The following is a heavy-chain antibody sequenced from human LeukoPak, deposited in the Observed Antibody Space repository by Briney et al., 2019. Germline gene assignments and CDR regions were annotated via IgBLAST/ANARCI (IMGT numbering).Heavy chain of an antibody. CDR1: GFTFSSYG. V-gene: IGHV3-23*01. D-gene: IGHD1-26*01. J-gene: IGHJ4*02. CDR3: AKDYAPWELISFDY. CDR2: ISGSGDST. Sequence: PGGTLRLSCAASGFTFSSYGMSWVRQAPGKGLEWVSAISGSGDSTYYADSVKGRFTISRDNSKNTLYVQMNSLRAEDTAVYYCAKDYAPWELISFDYWGQGTLVTVSS.